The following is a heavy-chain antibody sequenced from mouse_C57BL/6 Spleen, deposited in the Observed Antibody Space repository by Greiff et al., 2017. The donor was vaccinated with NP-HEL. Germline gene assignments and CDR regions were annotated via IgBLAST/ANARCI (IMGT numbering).Heavy chain of an antibody. J-gene: IGHJ2*01. V-gene: IGHV1-82*01. CDR1: GYAFSSSW. Sequence: QVQLKESGPELVKPGASVKISCKASGYAFSSSWMNWVKQRPGKGLEWIGRIYPGDGDTNYNGKFKGKATLTADKSSSTAYMQLSSLTSEDSAVYFCARTAFDYYGSSYGYWGQGTTLTVSS. D-gene: IGHD1-1*01. CDR3: ARTAFDYYGSSYGY. CDR2: IYPGDGDT.